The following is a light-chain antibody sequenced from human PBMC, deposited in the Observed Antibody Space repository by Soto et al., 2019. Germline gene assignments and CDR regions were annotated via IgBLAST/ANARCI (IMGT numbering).Light chain of an antibody. CDR1: QDMSND. V-gene: IGKV1-6*01. CDR2: DAS. J-gene: IGKJ1*01. Sequence: AIQMTQSTSSLSASVGDRVTITCRASQDMSNDLAWYQQKPGKAPELLIYDASNLHSGVPFRFSGSGSGTEFTLTIISLQPEDFANYFCLQDYSYPHTFGQGTKVEVK. CDR3: LQDYSYPHT.